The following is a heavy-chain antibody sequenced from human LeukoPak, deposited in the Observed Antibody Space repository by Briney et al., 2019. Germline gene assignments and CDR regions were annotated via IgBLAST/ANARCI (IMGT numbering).Heavy chain of an antibody. Sequence: PGGSLRLSCAASGFTFSSYEMSWVRQAPGKGLEWVSYISSSGSTIYYADSVKGRFTISRDNAKNSLYLQMNSLRAEDTAVYYCARSATVGEAFDIWGQGTMVTVSS. CDR3: ARSATVGEAFDI. V-gene: IGHV3-48*03. J-gene: IGHJ3*02. CDR2: ISSSGSTI. D-gene: IGHD4-23*01. CDR1: GFTFSSYE.